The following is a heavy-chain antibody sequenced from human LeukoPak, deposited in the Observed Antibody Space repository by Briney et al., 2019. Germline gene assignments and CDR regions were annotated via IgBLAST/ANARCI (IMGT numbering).Heavy chain of an antibody. CDR3: AGRFDY. J-gene: IGHJ4*02. CDR1: GGSFSGYY. Sequence: PSETLSLTCAVYGGSFSGYYWSWIRQPPGKGLEWIGEINHSGSTNYNPSLKSRVTISVDTSKNQFSLKLSSVTAADTAVYYCAGRFDYWGQGTWSPSPQ. CDR2: INHSGST. V-gene: IGHV4-34*01.